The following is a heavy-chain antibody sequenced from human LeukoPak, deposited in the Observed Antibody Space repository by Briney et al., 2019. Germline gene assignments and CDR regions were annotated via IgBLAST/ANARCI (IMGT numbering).Heavy chain of an antibody. V-gene: IGHV3-64D*06. D-gene: IGHD5-18*01. Sequence: GGSLRLSCSASGFTFSRYSMHWVRQAPGKGLEYVSVISSNGGSTYYADSVKGRFTISRDNSKNTLYPQMSSLRAEDTAVYYCVLSTTMVTYFDYWGQGTLVTVSS. CDR2: ISSNGGST. CDR3: VLSTTMVTYFDY. CDR1: GFTFSRYS. J-gene: IGHJ4*02.